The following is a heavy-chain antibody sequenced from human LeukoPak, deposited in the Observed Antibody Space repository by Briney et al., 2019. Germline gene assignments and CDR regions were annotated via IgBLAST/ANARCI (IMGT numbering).Heavy chain of an antibody. V-gene: IGHV4-34*01. CDR2: INHSGST. D-gene: IGHD3-3*01. Sequence: SETLSLTCAVYGGSFSGYYWSWIRQPPGKGLEWIGEINHSGSTNYNPSLKSRVTISVDTSKNQFSLKLSSVTAADTAVYYCARVASSTHDFWSGYLNYYYYYYMDVWGKGTTVTVSS. CDR1: GGSFSGYY. CDR3: ARVASSTHDFWSGYLNYYYYYYMDV. J-gene: IGHJ6*03.